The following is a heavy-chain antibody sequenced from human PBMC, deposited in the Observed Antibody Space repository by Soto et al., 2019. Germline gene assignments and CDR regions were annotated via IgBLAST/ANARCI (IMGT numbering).Heavy chain of an antibody. V-gene: IGHV3-74*01. CDR2: INSDGSST. D-gene: IGHD3-3*01. Sequence: GGSLRLSCAASGFTFSSYWMHWVRQAPGKGLVWVSRINSDGSSTSYADSVKGRFTISRDNAKNTLYLQMNSLRAEDTAVYYCARDEPLWSGYYYYYYGIDVWGQGTTVTVSS. J-gene: IGHJ6*02. CDR3: ARDEPLWSGYYYYYYGIDV. CDR1: GFTFSSYW.